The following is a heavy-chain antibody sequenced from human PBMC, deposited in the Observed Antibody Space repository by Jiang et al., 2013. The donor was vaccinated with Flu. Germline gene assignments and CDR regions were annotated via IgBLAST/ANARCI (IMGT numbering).Heavy chain of an antibody. CDR1: A. J-gene: IGHJ4*02. V-gene: IGHV6-1*01. Sequence: AWTWIRQSPSRGLEWLGRTYYRSKWFNDYAVSVKSRIIITSDTSKNQFSLQLKSVTPEDTAVYFCARGSPPDYWGQGTLVTVSS. CDR2: TYYRSKWFN. CDR3: ARGSPPDY. D-gene: IGHD2-15*01.